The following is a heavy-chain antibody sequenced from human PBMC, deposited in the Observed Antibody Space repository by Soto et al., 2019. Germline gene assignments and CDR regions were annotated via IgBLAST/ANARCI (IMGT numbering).Heavy chain of an antibody. J-gene: IGHJ5*01. CDR1: GGSISSYY. CDR3: ASMIGDPVLSFDS. CDR2: IFYSGST. Sequence: QVQLQESGPGLVKPSETLSLTCTVSGGSISSYYWSWIRQPPGKGLEWIGFIFYSGSTSYNPSLKSRVTISIDTSEYQFSLKLNSVTAADTAVYYCASMIGDPVLSFDSWGQGPLVAGSS. D-gene: IGHD3-10*02. V-gene: IGHV4-59*01.